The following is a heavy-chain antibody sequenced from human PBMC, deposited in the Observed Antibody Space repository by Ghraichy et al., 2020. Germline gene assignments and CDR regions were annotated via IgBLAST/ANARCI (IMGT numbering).Heavy chain of an antibody. CDR1: GGSFSGYY. V-gene: IGHV4-34*01. CDR2: INHRGST. CDR3: ARGRTRIAAAVFVRKVAKMDWYVDL. D-gene: IGHD6-13*01. J-gene: IGHJ2*01. Sequence: SETLSLTCAVYGGSFSGYYWSWIRQPPGKGLEWIGEINHRGSTNYNPSLKSRVTISVDTSKNQFSLKLSSVTAADTAVYYCARGRTRIAAAVFVRKVAKMDWYVDLWGRGTLVTVSS.